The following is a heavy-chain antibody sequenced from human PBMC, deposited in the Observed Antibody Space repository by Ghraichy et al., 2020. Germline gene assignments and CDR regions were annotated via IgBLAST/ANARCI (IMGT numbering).Heavy chain of an antibody. CDR3: ARPFYYDYVWGSEY. Sequence: GESLNISCAASGFTFSSYAMHWVRQAPGKGLEYVSAISSNGGSTYYANSVKGRFTISRDNSKNTLYLQMGSLRAEDMAVYYCARPFYYDYVWGSEYWGQGTLVTVSS. V-gene: IGHV3-64*01. J-gene: IGHJ4*02. D-gene: IGHD3-16*01. CDR1: GFTFSSYA. CDR2: ISSNGGST.